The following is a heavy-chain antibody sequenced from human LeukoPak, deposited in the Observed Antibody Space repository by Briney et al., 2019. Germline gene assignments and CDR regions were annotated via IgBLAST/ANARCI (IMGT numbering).Heavy chain of an antibody. CDR2: IYNSGST. J-gene: IGHJ5*02. CDR1: GYSISSGYL. CDR3: ARAYSSSWYFNWFDP. Sequence: PSETLSLTCTVSGYSISSGYLWGWIPQPPGKGPEWIGTIYNSGSTYYNASLESRVTISVDTSKNQFSLKLSSVTAADTAVYYCARAYSSSWYFNWFDPWGQGTLVTVSS. V-gene: IGHV4-38-2*02. D-gene: IGHD6-13*01.